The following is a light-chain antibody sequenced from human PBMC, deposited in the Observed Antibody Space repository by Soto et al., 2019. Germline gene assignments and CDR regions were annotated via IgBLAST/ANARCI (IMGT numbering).Light chain of an antibody. CDR3: QQHGSGPWT. CDR2: VAS. V-gene: IGKV3-20*01. Sequence: PGDSATLSCRASQSVSSSNLAWYQHKPGQAPRLLIYVASRRATGIPDRFSGSGSVTEFTLTITRLEPEDFAVYYCQQHGSGPWTFGQGTKVEIK. CDR1: QSVSSSN. J-gene: IGKJ1*01.